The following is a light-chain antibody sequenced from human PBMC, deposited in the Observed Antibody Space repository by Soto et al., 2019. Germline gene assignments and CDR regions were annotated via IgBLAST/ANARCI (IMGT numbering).Light chain of an antibody. J-gene: IGKJ1*01. V-gene: IGKV1-5*03. CDR2: KAS. Sequence: DIQMTQSPSTLSASVGDRVSITCRASQSVSNWLAWYQQKPGEAPKFLIYKASSLESGVPSRFSGSGSGTEFLLTISSLQPDDFATYYCQQYSGYPWTFGQGTNVEIK. CDR3: QQYSGYPWT. CDR1: QSVSNW.